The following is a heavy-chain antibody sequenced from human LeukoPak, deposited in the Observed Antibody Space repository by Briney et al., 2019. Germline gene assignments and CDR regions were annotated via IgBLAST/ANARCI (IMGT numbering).Heavy chain of an antibody. J-gene: IGHJ4*02. CDR1: GGSISSYY. D-gene: IGHD6-6*01. V-gene: IGHV4-59*08. Sequence: PSETLSLTCTVSGGSISSYYWSWIRQPPGKGLEWIGYIYYSGSTNYNPSLKSRVTISVDTSKNQFSLKLSSVTAADTAVYYCARCQGAARPLDWGQGTLVTVSS. CDR2: IYYSGST. CDR3: ARCQGAARPLD.